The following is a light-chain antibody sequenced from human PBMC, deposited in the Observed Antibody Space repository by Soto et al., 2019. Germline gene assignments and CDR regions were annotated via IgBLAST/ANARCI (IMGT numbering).Light chain of an antibody. J-gene: IGKJ4*01. CDR1: QSVRSNY. Sequence: EIVLTQSPGTLSLSSGERATLSCRASQSVRSNYLAWYQQKPGQAPRLLIYGASSRATGIPDRFGGSGSGTDFTLTISRLESEDFAVYYCQQYASSTLTFGGGTKVEIK. V-gene: IGKV3-20*01. CDR3: QQYASSTLT. CDR2: GAS.